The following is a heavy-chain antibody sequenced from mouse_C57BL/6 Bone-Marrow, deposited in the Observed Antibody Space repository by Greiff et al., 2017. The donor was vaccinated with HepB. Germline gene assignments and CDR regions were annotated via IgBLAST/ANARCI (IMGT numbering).Heavy chain of an antibody. Sequence: QQSCKASGYTFTSYWMHWVKQRPGQGLEWIGEIDPSDSYTNYNQKFKGKSTLTVDKSSSTAYMQLSSLTSEDSAVYYCARRGYGSSYDFDYWGQGTTLTVAS. V-gene: IGHV1-69*01. D-gene: IGHD1-1*01. CDR3: ARRGYGSSYDFDY. J-gene: IGHJ2*01. CDR1: GYTFTSYW. CDR2: IDPSDSYT.